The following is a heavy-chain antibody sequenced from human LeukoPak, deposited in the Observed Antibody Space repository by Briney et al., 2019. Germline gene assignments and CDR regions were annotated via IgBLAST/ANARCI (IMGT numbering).Heavy chain of an antibody. D-gene: IGHD5-18*01. Sequence: RASVKVSCKASGYTFTSYDINWVRQATGQGLEWMGWMNPNSGNTGYPQKFQGRVTITRNTSISTAYVELSSLRSEDTAVYYCARRGYRYYYYYMDVWGKGTTVTVSS. V-gene: IGHV1-8*03. CDR3: ARRGYRYYYYYMDV. J-gene: IGHJ6*03. CDR1: GYTFTSYD. CDR2: MNPNSGNT.